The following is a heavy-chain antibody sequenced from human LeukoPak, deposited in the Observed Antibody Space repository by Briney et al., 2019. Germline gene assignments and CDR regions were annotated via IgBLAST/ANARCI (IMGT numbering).Heavy chain of an antibody. Sequence: GGSLRLSCAASGFTFSSYSMNWVRQAPGKGLEWVSYISSSGSTIYYADSVKGRFTISRDNAKNSLYLQMNSLRAEDTAVYYCARDRTTVTKGWFDPWGQGTLVTVSS. CDR1: GFTFSSYS. V-gene: IGHV3-48*04. J-gene: IGHJ5*02. CDR2: ISSSGSTI. CDR3: ARDRTTVTKGWFDP. D-gene: IGHD4-17*01.